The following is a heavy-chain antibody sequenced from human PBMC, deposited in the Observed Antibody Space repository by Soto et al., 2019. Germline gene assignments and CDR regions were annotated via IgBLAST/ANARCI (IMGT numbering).Heavy chain of an antibody. CDR3: ARVNGGRYFDWILNYYSCTMDV. CDR1: GYTFNNYD. J-gene: IGHJ6*02. CDR2: MNPDRGNT. Sequence: ASVKVSCKASGYTFNNYDINWVRQATGQGLEWMGWMNPDRGNTGYAQKFQGRVTMTRNTSISTAYLELSSLRSEDTAVYYCARVNGGRYFDWILNYYSCTMDVWGQGNTVTVYS. D-gene: IGHD3-9*01. V-gene: IGHV1-8*02.